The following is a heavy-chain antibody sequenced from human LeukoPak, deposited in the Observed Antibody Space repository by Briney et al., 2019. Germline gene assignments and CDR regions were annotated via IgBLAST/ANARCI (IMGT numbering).Heavy chain of an antibody. CDR3: ARDISGRMTTVTRWNVGWFDP. CDR2: INPSGGST. CDR1: GYTFTGYY. V-gene: IGHV1-46*01. Sequence: ASVKVSCKASGYTFTGYYMHWVRQAPGQGLERMGIINPSGGSTSYAQKFQGRVTMTRDMSTSTVYMELSSLRSEDTAVYYCARDISGRMTTVTRWNVGWFDPWGQGTLVTVSS. J-gene: IGHJ5*02. D-gene: IGHD4-17*01.